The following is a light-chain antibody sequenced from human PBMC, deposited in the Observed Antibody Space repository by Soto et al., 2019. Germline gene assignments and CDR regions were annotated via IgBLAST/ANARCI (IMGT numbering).Light chain of an antibody. CDR3: QQYVTSSPRT. J-gene: IGKJ1*01. CDR2: GIS. CDR1: HTISSSY. V-gene: IGKV3-20*01. Sequence: IVLAQSPGTLSLSPGGRATLACRASHTISSSYLAWYQQKPGQAPRLLMYGISRRATGIPDRFSGSGSGTDFTLTITRLEPEDFAVYYCQQYVTSSPRTFGQGTKVDIK.